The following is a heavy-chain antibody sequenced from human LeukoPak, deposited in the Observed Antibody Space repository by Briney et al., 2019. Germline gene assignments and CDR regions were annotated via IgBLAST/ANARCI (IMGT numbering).Heavy chain of an antibody. D-gene: IGHD2-15*01. Sequence: GGSLRLSCAGSGFTFSNYWMTWVRQAPGKGLEWVANIKHDGSEDYYLYSVKGRFTISGDNAKSSMWLQMNSLRDEDTAVYYCARDQTPFYWGQGSLLTVSS. CDR2: IKHDGSED. CDR1: GFTFSNYW. CDR3: ARDQTPFY. J-gene: IGHJ4*02. V-gene: IGHV3-7*01.